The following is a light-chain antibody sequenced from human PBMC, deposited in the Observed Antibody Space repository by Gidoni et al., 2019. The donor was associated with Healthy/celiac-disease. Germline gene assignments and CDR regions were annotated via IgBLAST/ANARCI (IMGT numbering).Light chain of an antibody. CDR2: DAS. Sequence: EIVLTQSPATLSLSPGERATLSCGASQSVSSSYSAWYQQKPGLAPRLLIYDASSRATGIPDRFSGSGSGTDFTLTISRLEPEDFAVYYCQQYGSSPGTFGQXTKVEIK. CDR1: QSVSSSY. CDR3: QQYGSSPGT. V-gene: IGKV3D-20*01. J-gene: IGKJ1*01.